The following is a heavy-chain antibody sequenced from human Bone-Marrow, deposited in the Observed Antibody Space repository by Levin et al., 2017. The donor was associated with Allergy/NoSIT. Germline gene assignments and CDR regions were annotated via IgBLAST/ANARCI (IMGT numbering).Heavy chain of an antibody. V-gene: IGHV1-18*01. J-gene: IGHJ4*02. CDR1: GYTFNTFG. CDR3: SRDRHTCDYIWGSELGF. D-gene: IGHD3-16*01. CDR2: ISTYSGNT. Sequence: ASVKVSCKPSGYTFNTFGNNWVRQAPGQGLEWWGSISTYSGNTYYAQKFQGRFIMTTDTSTSTAYLELRNLRSDDPAVYYCSRDRHTCDYIWGSELGFWGEGTRVAVSS.